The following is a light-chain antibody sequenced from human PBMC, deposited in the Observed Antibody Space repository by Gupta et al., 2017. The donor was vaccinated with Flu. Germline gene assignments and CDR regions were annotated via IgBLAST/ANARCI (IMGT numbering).Light chain of an antibody. V-gene: IGKV1-17*01. CDR3: LQHNWYPLT. Sequence: DIQMTQAPSSLSASVGARVTITCRTSQDITNNLNWYQQKPGRAPERLISTVSSLQSGVPSRCSGSGSGTECTLTISSLKAEDVATYYCLQHNWYPLTFGPGTKVDI. J-gene: IGKJ3*01. CDR1: QDITNN. CDR2: TVS.